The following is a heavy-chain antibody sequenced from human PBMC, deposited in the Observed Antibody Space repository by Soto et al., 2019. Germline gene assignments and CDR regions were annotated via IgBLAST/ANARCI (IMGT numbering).Heavy chain of an antibody. CDR2: INPSGGST. V-gene: IGHV1-46*01. J-gene: IGHJ6*02. CDR3: ARDQLVTIFGVAPYGMGV. D-gene: IGHD3-3*01. Sequence: GASVKVSCKASGYTFTSYGISWVRQAPGQGLEWMGMINPSGGSTSYAQKFQGRVTMIRDSSTSTVYMELNSLRSEDTAVYYCARDQLVTIFGVAPYGMGVWGQGTTVTVSS. CDR1: GYTFTSYG.